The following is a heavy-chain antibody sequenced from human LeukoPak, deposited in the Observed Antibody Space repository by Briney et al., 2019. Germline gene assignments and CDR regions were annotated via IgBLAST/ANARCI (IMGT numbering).Heavy chain of an antibody. Sequence: PSETLSLTCTVPGYSISSGYFWGWIRQPPGKGLRWIGSIHHSGSAYYNPSLKSRVTISVDTSKNQFSLKLSSVTAADTAVFYCARIRGGAFDYWGQGTLVTVSS. CDR1: GYSISSGYF. D-gene: IGHD3-16*01. V-gene: IGHV4-38-2*02. CDR2: IHHSGSA. CDR3: ARIRGGAFDY. J-gene: IGHJ4*02.